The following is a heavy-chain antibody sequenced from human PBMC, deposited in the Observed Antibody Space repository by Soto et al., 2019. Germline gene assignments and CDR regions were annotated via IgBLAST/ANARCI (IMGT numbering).Heavy chain of an antibody. CDR1: VNIFGNSW. CDR2: IYPVDSET. J-gene: IGHJ6*02. Sequence: GESLKISGKGSVNIFGNSWIAWVRQMPGKGLEWMGIIYPVDSETRYSPSFQGQVTFSADKSINTAYLEWNSLKSSDTALYYCARPHTVRGVIGCMDVGGQGTTVTVSS. CDR3: ARPHTVRGVIGCMDV. D-gene: IGHD3-10*01. V-gene: IGHV5-51*01.